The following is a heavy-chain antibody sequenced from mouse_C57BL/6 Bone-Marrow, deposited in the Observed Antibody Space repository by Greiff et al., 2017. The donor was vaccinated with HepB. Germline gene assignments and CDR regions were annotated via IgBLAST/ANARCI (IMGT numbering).Heavy chain of an antibody. CDR1: GYTFTDYN. CDR3: ASLYYGSSRYFDV. CDR2: INPNNGGT. D-gene: IGHD1-1*01. J-gene: IGHJ1*03. V-gene: IGHV1-22*01. Sequence: VQLQQSGPELVKPGASVKMSCKASGYTFTDYNMHWVKQSHGKSLEWIGYINPNNGGTSYNQKFKGKATLTVNKSSSTAYMELRSLTSEDSAVYYCASLYYGSSRYFDVWGTGTTVTVSS.